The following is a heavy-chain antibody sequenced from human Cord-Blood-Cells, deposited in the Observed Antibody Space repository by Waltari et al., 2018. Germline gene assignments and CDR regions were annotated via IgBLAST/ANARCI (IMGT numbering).Heavy chain of an antibody. Sequence: QVQLVQSGAEVKKPGASVKDSCNASGYTFTGYGISWVRQAPGQGLEWMGWISADNGNTNYAQKPQGRVTMTTDTSTSTAYMELRSLRSDDTAVYYCARDRYSGSYYDYWGQGTLVTVSS. CDR2: ISADNGNT. V-gene: IGHV1-18*04. D-gene: IGHD1-26*01. CDR3: ARDRYSGSYYDY. CDR1: GYTFTGYG. J-gene: IGHJ4*02.